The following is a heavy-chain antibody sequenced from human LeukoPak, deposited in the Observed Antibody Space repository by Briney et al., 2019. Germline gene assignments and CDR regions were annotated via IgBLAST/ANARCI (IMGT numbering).Heavy chain of an antibody. CDR2: IYYSGST. J-gene: IGHJ3*02. CDR3: ANELLWFGELSQKAFDI. D-gene: IGHD3-10*01. CDR1: GGSISSSSYY. V-gene: IGHV4-39*07. Sequence: SETLSLTCTVSGGSISSSSYYWGWIRQPPGKGLEWIGSIYYSGSTYYNPSLKSRVTISVDTSKNQFSLKLSSVTAADTAVYYCANELLWFGELSQKAFDIWGQGTMVTVSS.